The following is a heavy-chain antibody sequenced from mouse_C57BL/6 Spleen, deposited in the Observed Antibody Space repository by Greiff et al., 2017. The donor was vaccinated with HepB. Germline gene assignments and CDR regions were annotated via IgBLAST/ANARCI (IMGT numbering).Heavy chain of an antibody. V-gene: IGHV1-19*01. CDR3: ARGATTVGAYFDY. D-gene: IGHD1-1*01. CDR2: INPYNGGT. Sequence: EVQLVESGPVLVKPGASVKMSCKASGYTFTDYYMNWVKQSHGKSLEWIGVINPYNGGTSYNQKFKGKATLTVDKSSSTAYMELNSLTSEDSAVYYCARGATTVGAYFDYWGQGTTLTVSS. J-gene: IGHJ2*01. CDR1: GYTFTDYY.